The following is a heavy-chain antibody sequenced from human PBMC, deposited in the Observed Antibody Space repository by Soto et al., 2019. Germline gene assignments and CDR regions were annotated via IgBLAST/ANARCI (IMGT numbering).Heavy chain of an antibody. V-gene: IGHV3-9*01. J-gene: IGHJ4*02. CDR1: GFTFDDYA. CDR2: ISWNSGSI. CDR3: AKGRFDYIKSRLDY. D-gene: IGHD4-4*01. Sequence: EVQLVESGGGLVQPGRSLRLSCAASGFTFDDYAMHWVRQAPGKGLEWVSGISWNSGSIGYADSVKGRFTISRDNAKNSLYLQMNSLRAEDTALYYCAKGRFDYIKSRLDYWGQGTLVTVSS.